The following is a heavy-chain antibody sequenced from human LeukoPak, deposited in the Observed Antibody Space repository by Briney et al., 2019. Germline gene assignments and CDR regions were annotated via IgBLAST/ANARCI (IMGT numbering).Heavy chain of an antibody. J-gene: IGHJ5*02. CDR3: ARDSGYSSSWYARWFDP. CDR2: IYHSGST. D-gene: IGHD6-13*01. Sequence: SETLSLTCTVSGYSISSGYYWGWIRQPPGKGLEWIGSIYHSGSTYYNPSLKSRVTISVDTSKNQFSLKLSSVTAADTAVHYCARDSGYSSSWYARWFDPWGQGTLVTVSS. CDR1: GYSISSGYY. V-gene: IGHV4-38-2*02.